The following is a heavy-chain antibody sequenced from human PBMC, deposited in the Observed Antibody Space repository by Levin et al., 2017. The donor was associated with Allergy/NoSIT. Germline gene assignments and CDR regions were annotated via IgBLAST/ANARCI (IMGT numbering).Heavy chain of an antibody. CDR2: IYSDGDT. Sequence: LSLPCAASGFAVRSTYMSWVRQAPGKGLEWVSVIYSDGDTRYADSVKGRFSVSRDNSKNTLYLQMNSLRADDTAVYYCARGRELYDRFDPWGQGTLVTVSS. CDR3: ARGRELYDRFDP. J-gene: IGHJ5*02. D-gene: IGHD1-7*01. V-gene: IGHV3-66*01. CDR1: GFAVRSTY.